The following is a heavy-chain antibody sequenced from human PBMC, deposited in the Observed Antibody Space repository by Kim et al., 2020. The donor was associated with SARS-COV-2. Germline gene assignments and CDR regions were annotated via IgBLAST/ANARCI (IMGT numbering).Heavy chain of an antibody. CDR3: ARFDY. J-gene: IGHJ4*02. CDR2: NPNGGGT. V-gene: IGHV1-2*02. Sequence: NPNGGGTNDAQKCQGRVTMTRDTSISPAYMELSRLRSDDTAVYYCARFDYWGQGTLVTVSS.